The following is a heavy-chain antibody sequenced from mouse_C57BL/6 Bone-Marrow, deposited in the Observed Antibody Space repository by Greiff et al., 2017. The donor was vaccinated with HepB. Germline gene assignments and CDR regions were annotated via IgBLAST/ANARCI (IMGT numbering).Heavy chain of an antibody. CDR2: INYDGSST. V-gene: IGHV5-16*01. CDR3: ARDRRYRAMDY. CDR1: GFTFSDYY. D-gene: IGHD1-1*01. J-gene: IGHJ4*01. Sequence: EVKLVESEGGLVQPGSSMKLSCTASGFTFSDYYMAWVRQVPEKGLEWVANINYDGSSTYYLASLTSRFIISRDNAKNILCLQMSSLKSEDTATYYCARDRRYRAMDYWGQGTSVTVSS.